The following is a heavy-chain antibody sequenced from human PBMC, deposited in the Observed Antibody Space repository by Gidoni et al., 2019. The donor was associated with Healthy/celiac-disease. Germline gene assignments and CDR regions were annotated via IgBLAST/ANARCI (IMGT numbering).Heavy chain of an antibody. CDR2: IQSKTDGGTT. D-gene: IGHD2-2*01. Sequence: EVQLVESGGGLVKPGGSLRLSCAASGFTVSTAWMIWVRQAPGQGLEWVGRIQSKTDGGTTDYAAPVKGRFTISRDDSTNTLYLQLNSLKTEDTAVYYCPTDGGCSSTSCYAVFDYWGQGTLVTVSS. CDR3: PTDGGCSSTSCYAVFDY. J-gene: IGHJ4*02. V-gene: IGHV3-15*01. CDR1: GFTVSTAW.